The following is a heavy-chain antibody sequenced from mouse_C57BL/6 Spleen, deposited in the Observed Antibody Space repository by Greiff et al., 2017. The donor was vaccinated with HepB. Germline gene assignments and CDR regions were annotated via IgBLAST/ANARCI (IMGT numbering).Heavy chain of an antibody. V-gene: IGHV1-50*01. CDR3: ARSGDGPLAY. J-gene: IGHJ3*01. CDR1: GYTFTSYW. Sequence: QVQLQQPGAELVKPGASVKLSCKASGYTFTSYWMQWVKQRPGQGPEWIGEIDPSDSYTNYNQKFKGKATLTVDTSSSTAYMQLSSLTSEDSAVYYCARSGDGPLAYWGQGTLVTVSA. CDR2: IDPSDSYT. D-gene: IGHD2-3*01.